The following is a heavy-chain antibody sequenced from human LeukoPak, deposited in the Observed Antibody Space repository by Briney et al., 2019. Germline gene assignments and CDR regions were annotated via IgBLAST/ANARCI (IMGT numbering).Heavy chain of an antibody. V-gene: IGHV1-18*01. CDR3: ARDHWQTPSYFDY. D-gene: IGHD1-1*01. J-gene: IGHJ4*02. CDR1: GYRFINCG. Sequence: ASVKVSCKASGYRFINCGISWVRQAPGQGLEWMGWISVYNANTNYAQKLQGRVTMTTDTSTSTAYMELRSLRSVDTAVYYCARDHWQTPSYFDYWGEGTLVTVSS. CDR2: ISVYNANT.